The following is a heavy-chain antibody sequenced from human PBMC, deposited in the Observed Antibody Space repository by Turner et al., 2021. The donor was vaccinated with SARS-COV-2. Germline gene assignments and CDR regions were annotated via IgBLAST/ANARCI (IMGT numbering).Heavy chain of an antibody. CDR3: ARSGGGFDY. CDR1: GSTFTIYY. CDR2: INPSGGST. J-gene: IGHJ4*02. V-gene: IGHV1-46*01. D-gene: IGHD2-15*01. Sequence: QVQLVQSGAEVKNPGASVKVSCKASGSTFTIYYMHWVRQAPGQGLEWMGIINPSGGSTGYAQKFQGRVTMTRDTSTSTVYMELSSLRSEDTAVYYCARSGGGFDYWGQGTLVTVSS.